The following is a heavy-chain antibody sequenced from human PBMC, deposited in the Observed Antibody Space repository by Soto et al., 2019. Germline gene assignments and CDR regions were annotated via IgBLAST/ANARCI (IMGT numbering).Heavy chain of an antibody. D-gene: IGHD2-21*01. Sequence: GGSLRLSCAASGFTFSSYSMDWVRQAPGKGLEWVSSISSSSSYIYYADSVKGRFTISRDNAKNSLYLQMNSLRAEDTAVYYCARSIRNWFDPWGQGTLVTVSS. CDR3: ARSIRNWFDP. J-gene: IGHJ5*02. CDR2: ISSSSSYI. V-gene: IGHV3-21*01. CDR1: GFTFSSYS.